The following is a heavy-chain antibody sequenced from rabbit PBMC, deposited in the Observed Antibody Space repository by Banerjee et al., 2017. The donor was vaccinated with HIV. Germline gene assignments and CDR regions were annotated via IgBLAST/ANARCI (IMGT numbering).Heavy chain of an antibody. J-gene: IGHJ4*01. D-gene: IGHD6-1*01. CDR1: GFSFSSSYH. V-gene: IGHV1S45*01. CDR3: ARQNSWSPDL. CDR2: IYAGDGST. Sequence: QEQLEESGGGLVQPEGSLTLTCTASGFSFSSSYHMCWVRQAPGKGLEWIACIYAGDGSTDYASWAKGRFTISKTSSTTVTLQMTSLTAADTATYFCARQNSWSPDLWGPGTLVTVS.